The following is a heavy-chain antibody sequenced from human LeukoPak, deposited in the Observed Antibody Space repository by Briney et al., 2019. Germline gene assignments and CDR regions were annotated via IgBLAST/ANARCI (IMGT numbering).Heavy chain of an antibody. CDR3: GYSSGWLFDY. V-gene: IGHV3-7*01. Sequence: GGSLRLSCAASGFTFSNYWINWVRQAPGKGLEWVANINKDGSEKYYVDSVKGRFTISRDNDKNSLYLQVNSLRAEDAAVYYCGYSSGWLFDYWGQGALVTVSS. CDR2: INKDGSEK. J-gene: IGHJ4*02. CDR1: GFTFSNYW. D-gene: IGHD6-19*01.